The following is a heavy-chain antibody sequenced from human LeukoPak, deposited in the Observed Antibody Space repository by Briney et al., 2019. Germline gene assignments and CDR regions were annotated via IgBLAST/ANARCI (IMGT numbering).Heavy chain of an antibody. J-gene: IGHJ4*02. CDR2: ISPYNGNT. V-gene: IGHV1-18*01. CDR1: GYAFTSVG. Sequence: ASVTVSCKASGYAFTSVGITWVRRAPGQGLEWMGWISPYNGNTRYAQKFQGRAAMTTDTSTTTAYMELRGLRFNDTAVYYCARAGPGSGWYFDYWGQGTLVTVSS. CDR3: ARAGPGSGWYFDY. D-gene: IGHD6-19*01.